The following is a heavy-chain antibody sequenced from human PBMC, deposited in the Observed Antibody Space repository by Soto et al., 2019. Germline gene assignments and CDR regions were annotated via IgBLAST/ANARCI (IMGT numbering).Heavy chain of an antibody. V-gene: IGHV4-34*01. CDR2: INHSGST. CDR1: GGSFSGYY. D-gene: IGHD6-25*01. J-gene: IGHJ6*02. CDR3: AKYSSDYGMDV. Sequence: SETLSLTCAVYGGSFSGYYWSLIRQPPGKGLEWIGEINHSGSTNYNPSLKSRVTISVDTSKNQFSLKLSSVTAADTAVYYCAKYSSDYGMDVWGQGTTVTVSS.